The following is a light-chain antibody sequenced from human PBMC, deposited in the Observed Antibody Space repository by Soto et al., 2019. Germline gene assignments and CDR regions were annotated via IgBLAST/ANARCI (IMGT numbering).Light chain of an antibody. CDR3: QQTHSIPWT. CDR1: GNVGKY. Sequence: DIQMTQSPSSKSASVGDRVTISCRASGNVGKYLNWYQQKAGRAPELLIYGVSTLHSGVPSRFSGSGSGTEFSLIIASLQPEDSATYYCQQTHSIPWTFGQGAEVEIK. J-gene: IGKJ1*01. CDR2: GVS. V-gene: IGKV1-39*01.